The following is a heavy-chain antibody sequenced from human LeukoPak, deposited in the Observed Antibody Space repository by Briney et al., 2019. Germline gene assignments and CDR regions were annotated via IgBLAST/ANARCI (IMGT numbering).Heavy chain of an antibody. J-gene: IGHJ6*02. D-gene: IGHD3-3*01. V-gene: IGHV3-66*01. Sequence: PGGSLRLSCAASGFTVSSNYMSWVRQAPGKGLEWVSVIYSGGSTYYADSVTGRFTISRDNSKNTLYLQMNSLRAEDTAVYYCARDRFYYYYGMDVWGQGTTVTVSS. CDR3: ARDRFYYYYGMDV. CDR2: IYSGGST. CDR1: GFTVSSNY.